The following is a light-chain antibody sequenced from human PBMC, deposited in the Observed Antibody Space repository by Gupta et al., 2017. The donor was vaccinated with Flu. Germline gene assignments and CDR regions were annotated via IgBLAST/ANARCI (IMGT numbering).Light chain of an antibody. CDR3: QQNLSIPGT. V-gene: IGKV4-1*01. CDR2: WAS. Sequence: ITHSPYSLAVSLGARATINRKSSQSSCYNCNNKNYSACYQQKPGQPPKLLIYWASTRDYGLPDRFSSRGSAAYFTLTISILPAEDVAVYYCQQNLSIPGTFGQGTKVEIK. CDR1: QSSCYNCNNKNY. J-gene: IGKJ1*01.